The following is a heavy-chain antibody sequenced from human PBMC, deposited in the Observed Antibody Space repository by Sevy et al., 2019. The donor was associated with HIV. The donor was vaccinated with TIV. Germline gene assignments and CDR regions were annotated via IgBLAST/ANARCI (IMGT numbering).Heavy chain of an antibody. J-gene: IGHJ4*02. D-gene: IGHD3-10*01. CDR3: ARDQPYGSGSYYGSDY. CDR2: IIPIFGTA. V-gene: IGHV1-69*13. CDR1: GGTFSSYA. Sequence: ASVKVSCKASGGTFSSYAISWVRQAPGQGLEWMGWIIPIFGTANYAQKFQGRVTITADESTSTAYMELSSLRSEDTAVYYCARDQPYGSGSYYGSDYWGQGTLVTVSS.